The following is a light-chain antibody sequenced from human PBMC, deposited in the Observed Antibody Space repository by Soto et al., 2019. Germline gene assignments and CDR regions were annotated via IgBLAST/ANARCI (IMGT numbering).Light chain of an antibody. V-gene: IGKV3-11*01. Sequence: TQSPTALTQSPGTRSTLSCRASQSVRRYLAWYQQKPGQAPRLLIHGASNRATGIPARFSGSGSGTDFTLTISSLQPEDFAVYYCQQRSSCPLTFGGGTKVDI. CDR2: GAS. CDR3: QQRSSCPLT. J-gene: IGKJ4*01. CDR1: QSVRRY.